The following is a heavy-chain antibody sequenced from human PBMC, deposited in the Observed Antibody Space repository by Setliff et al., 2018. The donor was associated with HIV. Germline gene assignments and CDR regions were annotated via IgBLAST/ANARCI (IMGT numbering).Heavy chain of an antibody. Sequence: SETLSLTCTVSGGSIRTGAYYWVWIRQPPGKGLEWIGSIDYNWATYYNPSLKNRATISVDTSKNQCSLRLTSVTAADTAVYYCARHVARFDYDTGGYYVSHFDYWGQGTQVTVSS. CDR2: IDYNWAT. CDR1: GGSIRTGAYY. CDR3: ARHVARFDYDTGGYYVSHFDY. J-gene: IGHJ4*02. V-gene: IGHV4-39*07. D-gene: IGHD3-22*01.